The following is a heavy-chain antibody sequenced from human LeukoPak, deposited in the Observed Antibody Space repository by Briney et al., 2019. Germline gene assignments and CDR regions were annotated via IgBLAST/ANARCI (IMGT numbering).Heavy chain of an antibody. Sequence: SETLSLTCTVSGGSISSGDYYWSWIRQPPGKGLEWIGYIYYSGSTYSNPSLKSRVNISVDTSKNQVSRKLSSVSAADTAVYYCARDQEWLARFDAFDIWGQGTMVTVSS. V-gene: IGHV4-30-4*08. CDR3: ARDQEWLARFDAFDI. J-gene: IGHJ3*02. D-gene: IGHD3-3*01. CDR1: GGSISSGDYY. CDR2: IYYSGST.